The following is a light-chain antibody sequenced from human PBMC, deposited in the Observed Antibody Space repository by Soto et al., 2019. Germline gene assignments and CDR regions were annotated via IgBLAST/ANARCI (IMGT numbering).Light chain of an antibody. CDR2: GAS. V-gene: IGKV3D-20*02. Sequence: EIVLTQSPGTLSLAPGERATLSCRASQSVSSNYFTWYQHKSGQAPRLLIYGASSRATGIPARFSGSGSGTDFTLTISSLEPDDFAVYYCQQRADWPITFGQGTRLEIK. J-gene: IGKJ5*01. CDR1: QSVSSNY. CDR3: QQRADWPIT.